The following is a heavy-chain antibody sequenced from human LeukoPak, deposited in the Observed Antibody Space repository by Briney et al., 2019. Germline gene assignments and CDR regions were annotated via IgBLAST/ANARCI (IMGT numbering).Heavy chain of an antibody. CDR3: ARGSDSGSWYFLDY. D-gene: IGHD6-13*01. J-gene: IGHJ4*02. CDR2: IIPILGIA. Sequence: ASVKVSCKASGGTFSSYAISWVRQAPGQGLEWMGRIIPILGIANYAQKFQGRVTITADKSTSTAYMELSSLRSDDTAVYYCARGSDSGSWYFLDYWGQGTLVTVSS. V-gene: IGHV1-69*04. CDR1: GGTFSSYA.